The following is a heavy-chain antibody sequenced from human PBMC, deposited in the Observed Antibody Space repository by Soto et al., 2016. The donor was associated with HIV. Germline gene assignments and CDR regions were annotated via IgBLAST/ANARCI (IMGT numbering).Heavy chain of an antibody. CDR1: GFAVSNNY. CDR2: ISSGGGT. J-gene: IGHJ4*02. CDR3: ARRPYYFDSSGYYLDY. D-gene: IGHD3-22*01. Sequence: EVQLVESGGGLVQPGGSLRLSCAASGFAVSNNYMSWVRQAPGKGLEWVSVISSGGGTHYADSVKGRFTISRDKSRNTLYLQMNSLRVEDTAVYYCARRPYYFDSSGYYLDYWGPGTLVTV. V-gene: IGHV3-66*04.